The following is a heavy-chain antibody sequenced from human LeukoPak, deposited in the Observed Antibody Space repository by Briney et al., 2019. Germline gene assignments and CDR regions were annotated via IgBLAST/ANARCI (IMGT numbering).Heavy chain of an antibody. CDR1: GFTFSSYS. CDR2: ISSSSSYI. Sequence: PGGSLRLSCAASGFTFSSYSMNWVRQAPGKGLEWVSSISSSSSYIYYADSVKGRFTISRDNAKNSLYLQMNSLRAEDTAVYYCASFGELLFREGDFDAFDIWGQGTMVTVSS. D-gene: IGHD3-10*01. J-gene: IGHJ3*02. CDR3: ASFGELLFREGDFDAFDI. V-gene: IGHV3-21*01.